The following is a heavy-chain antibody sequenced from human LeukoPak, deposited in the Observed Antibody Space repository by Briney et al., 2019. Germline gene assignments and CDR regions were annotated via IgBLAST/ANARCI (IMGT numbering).Heavy chain of an antibody. V-gene: IGHV1-24*01. CDR2: FDPEDGKI. Sequence: AASVKVSCKVSGYTFSELSMDWVRQAPGKGLEWVGGFDPEDGKIIYAQKFQGRVTVTEDTSTGTAYMELSSLTSADTAVYFCVTPYYDFWSGLMTGTFNIWGQGTMVNV. CDR1: GYTFSELS. CDR3: VTPYYDFWSGLMTGTFNI. J-gene: IGHJ3*02. D-gene: IGHD3-3*01.